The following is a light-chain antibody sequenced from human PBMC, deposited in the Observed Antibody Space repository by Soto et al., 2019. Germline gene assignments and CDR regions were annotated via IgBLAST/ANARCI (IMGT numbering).Light chain of an antibody. V-gene: IGKV3-20*01. J-gene: IGKJ2*01. CDR3: QHYDTFPYT. CDR1: QSVTSSF. Sequence: EIVLTQSPGTLSLSPGERATLSCRASQSVTSSFLAWYQQKPGQAPRLLIQGASVRATGIPDRFSGSGSGTEFTLTISSLRPDDFATYYCQHYDTFPYTFGQGTKLEIK. CDR2: GAS.